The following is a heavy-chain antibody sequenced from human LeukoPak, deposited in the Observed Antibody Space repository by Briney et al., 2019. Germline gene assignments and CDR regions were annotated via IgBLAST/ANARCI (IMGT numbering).Heavy chain of an antibody. Sequence: GGSLRLSCAASGFTFSSYGMHWVRQAPGKGLEWVAVIWYDGSNKYYADSVKGRFTISRDNSKNTLYLQMNSLRAEDTAVYYCARERGYSYGFFDYWGQGTLVTVSS. CDR1: GFTFSSYG. D-gene: IGHD5-18*01. J-gene: IGHJ4*02. V-gene: IGHV3-33*01. CDR3: ARERGYSYGFFDY. CDR2: IWYDGSNK.